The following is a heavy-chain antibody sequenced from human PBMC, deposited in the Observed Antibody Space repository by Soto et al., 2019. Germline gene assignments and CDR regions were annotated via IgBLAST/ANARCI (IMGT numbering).Heavy chain of an antibody. J-gene: IGHJ4*02. Sequence: GGSLRLSCAASGFTFSSYGMHWVRQAPGKGLEWVAVISYDGSNKYYADSVKGRFTISRDNSKNTLYLQMNSLRAEDTAVYYCAKDLSSSWYDLLGGFDYWGQGTLVTVSS. CDR1: GFTFSSYG. D-gene: IGHD6-13*01. CDR3: AKDLSSSWYDLLGGFDY. CDR2: ISYDGSNK. V-gene: IGHV3-30*18.